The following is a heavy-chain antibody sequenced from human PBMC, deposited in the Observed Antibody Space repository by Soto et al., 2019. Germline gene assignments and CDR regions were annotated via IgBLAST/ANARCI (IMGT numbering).Heavy chain of an antibody. Sequence: ASVKVSCKASGYSLSGYYLHWVRQAPGQGPEWMGWINPNSGGTKYVQKFQGRVTMTRDTSISTVYLELSRLRSDDTAVYYWARGWGIAAPGPNWFDPWGQGTLVTVSS. D-gene: IGHD6-13*01. CDR3: ARGWGIAAPGPNWFDP. CDR1: GYSLSGYY. CDR2: INPNSGGT. J-gene: IGHJ5*02. V-gene: IGHV1-2*02.